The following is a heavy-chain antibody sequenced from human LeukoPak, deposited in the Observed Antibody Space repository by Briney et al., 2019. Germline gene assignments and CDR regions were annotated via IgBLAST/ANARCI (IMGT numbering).Heavy chain of an antibody. CDR2: IIPIFGTA. CDR3: ARDLARGTEMIITTLFDY. V-gene: IGHV1-69*13. CDR1: GGTFSSYA. Sequence: SVKVSCKASGGTFSSYAISWVRQDPGQGLEWMGGIIPIFGTANYAQKFQGRVTITADESTSTAYMELSSLRSEDTAVYYCARDLARGTEMIITTLFDYWGQGTLVTVSS. J-gene: IGHJ4*02. D-gene: IGHD3-22*01.